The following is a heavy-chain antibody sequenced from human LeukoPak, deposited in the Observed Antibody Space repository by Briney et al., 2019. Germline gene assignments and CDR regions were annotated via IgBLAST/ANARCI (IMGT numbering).Heavy chain of an antibody. Sequence: ASVKVSCKASGYTFTGYFLHWVRQAPGQGLEWMGIINPSGGSTAYAQNFQGRVTMTRDTSTSTVYMELSSLRSEDSAVYYCARGWDLTDSWGQGTLVTVSS. CDR2: INPSGGST. V-gene: IGHV1-46*01. J-gene: IGHJ4*02. CDR3: ARGWDLTDS. D-gene: IGHD1-26*01. CDR1: GYTFTGYF.